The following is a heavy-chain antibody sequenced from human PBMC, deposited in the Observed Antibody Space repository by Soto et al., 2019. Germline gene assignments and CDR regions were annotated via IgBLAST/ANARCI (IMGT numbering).Heavy chain of an antibody. J-gene: IGHJ4*02. CDR2: ISNSGIT. V-gene: IGHV4-31*03. CDR3: ARTDYYDSSAYYDY. CDR1: GDSISRGAYY. Sequence: SETLSLTCTVSGDSISRGAYYWTWIRQHPVKGLEWIGDISNSGITNYNPSLKSRVTISVDKSKNLFSLNLSSVTAADTAVYYCARTDYYDSSAYYDYWGRGTLVTVSS. D-gene: IGHD3-22*01.